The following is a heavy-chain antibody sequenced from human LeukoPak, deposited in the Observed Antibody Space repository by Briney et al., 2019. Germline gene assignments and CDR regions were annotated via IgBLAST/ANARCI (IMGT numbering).Heavy chain of an antibody. CDR1: GFTFSSHW. CDR3: ARGWRHDY. J-gene: IGHJ4*02. D-gene: IGHD2-15*01. Sequence: GSLRLSCAASGFTFSSHWMHWIRQPPGKGLEWIGNIFYSGSTYYSPSLKSRVTISVDTSKNQFSLKLSSVTAADTAVYYCARGWRHDYWGQGTLVTVSS. V-gene: IGHV4-59*11. CDR2: IFYSGST.